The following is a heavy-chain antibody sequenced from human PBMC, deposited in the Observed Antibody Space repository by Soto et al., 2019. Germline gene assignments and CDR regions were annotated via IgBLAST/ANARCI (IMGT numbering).Heavy chain of an antibody. CDR3: ARDCLWFYSGYDRPDY. CDR2: IWYDGSNK. V-gene: IGHV3-33*01. Sequence: PGGSLRLSCAASGFTFSSYGMHWVRQAPGKGLEWVAVIWYDGSNKYYADSVKGRFTISRDNSKNTLYLQMNSLRAEDTAVYYCARDCLWFYSGYDRPDYWGQGTLVTVSS. D-gene: IGHD5-12*01. CDR1: GFTFSSYG. J-gene: IGHJ4*02.